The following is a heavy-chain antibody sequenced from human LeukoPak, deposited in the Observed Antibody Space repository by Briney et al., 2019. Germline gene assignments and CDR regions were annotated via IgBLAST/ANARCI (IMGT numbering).Heavy chain of an antibody. CDR2: IYSGGST. Sequence: PGGSLRLSCAASGFTVSSNYMSWVRQAPGKGLEWVSVIYSGGSTYYADSVKGRFTISRDNSKNTLYLQMNSLRAEDTAVYYCVRDSAAAGTFIDYWGQGTLVTVSS. V-gene: IGHV3-53*01. J-gene: IGHJ4*02. D-gene: IGHD6-13*01. CDR1: GFTVSSNY. CDR3: VRDSAAAGTFIDY.